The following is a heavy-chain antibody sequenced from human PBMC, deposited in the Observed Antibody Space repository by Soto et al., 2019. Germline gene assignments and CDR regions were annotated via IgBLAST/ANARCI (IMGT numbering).Heavy chain of an antibody. Sequence: PGGSLRLSCAASGFTFSYYAMTWVRQAPGKGLEWVSAISGSDGITYYADSVKGRFTISRDNSKSKLYLQMNSLRADDTAVYYCAKATSRGSIGLPVSWGQGTLVTVSS. J-gene: IGHJ5*01. CDR1: GFTFSYYA. V-gene: IGHV3-23*01. D-gene: IGHD3-22*01. CDR2: ISGSDGIT. CDR3: AKATSRGSIGLPVS.